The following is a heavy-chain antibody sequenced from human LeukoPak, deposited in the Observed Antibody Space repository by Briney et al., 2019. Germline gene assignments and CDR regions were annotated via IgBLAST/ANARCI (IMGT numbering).Heavy chain of an antibody. V-gene: IGHV3-21*06. J-gene: IGHJ4*02. CDR3: AREIVSSGCLDY. D-gene: IGHD6-19*01. Sequence: AGTLRLSCAASDFAFSGNSMHWVRQAPRKGLEWISSVSSNSGNIHYADAVKGRFTISRDNAKNSLYLQVTGLRVEDTALYYCAREIVSSGCLDYWGQGSLVTVSS. CDR2: VSSNSGNI. CDR1: DFAFSGNS.